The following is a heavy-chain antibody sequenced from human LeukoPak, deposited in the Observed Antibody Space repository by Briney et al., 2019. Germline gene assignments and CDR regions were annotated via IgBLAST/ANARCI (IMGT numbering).Heavy chain of an antibody. D-gene: IGHD3-22*01. CDR2: IYYSGST. Sequence: PSETLSLTCTVSGGSLSSSSYYWGWLRQPPGTGLEWTGSIYYSGSTYYNPSLKSRVTISVDTSKNQFSLKLSSVTAADTAVYYCASSYDSSGYYYSTDYWGQGTLVTVSS. V-gene: IGHV4-39*01. CDR3: ASSYDSSGYYYSTDY. CDR1: GGSLSSSSYY. J-gene: IGHJ4*02.